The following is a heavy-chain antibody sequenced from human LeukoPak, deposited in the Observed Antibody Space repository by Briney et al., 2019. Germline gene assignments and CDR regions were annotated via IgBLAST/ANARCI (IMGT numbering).Heavy chain of an antibody. Sequence: GVSLRLSCAASGFTFSSYATSWVRGAPGKGLEWVSAISGSGGSTLYADSVKGRFTISRDNSKNTLYLQMNSLRAEDTAVYYCAKSSNYFDYWGQGTLVTVSS. V-gene: IGHV3-23*01. CDR1: GFTFSSYA. J-gene: IGHJ4*02. CDR2: ISGSGGST. CDR3: AKSSNYFDY.